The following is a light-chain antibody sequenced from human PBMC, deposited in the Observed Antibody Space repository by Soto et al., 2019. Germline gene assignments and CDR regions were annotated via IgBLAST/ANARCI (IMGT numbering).Light chain of an antibody. CDR1: QSISSW. J-gene: IGKJ1*01. CDR3: QQYNSYSWT. Sequence: DIQMTQSPSTLSASVGDRVTITCRASQSISSWLAWYQQKPGKAPKLLIYDASSLESGVPSRFSGSGSGTAFTLTISRLQPNDFAPYYCQQYNSYSWTFGQGTKVDIK. CDR2: DAS. V-gene: IGKV1-5*01.